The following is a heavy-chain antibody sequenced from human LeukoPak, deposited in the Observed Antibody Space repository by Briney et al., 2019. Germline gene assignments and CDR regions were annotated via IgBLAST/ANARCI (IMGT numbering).Heavy chain of an antibody. CDR3: ARGLRYFEWNFDL. J-gene: IGHJ2*01. CDR2: IYSGGIT. D-gene: IGHD3-9*01. V-gene: IGHV3-53*01. CDR1: EFTVSDNY. Sequence: GGSLRLSCAASEFTVSDNYMNWVRQAPGKGLEWVSVIYSGGITYYADSVKGRFTISRDSSKNTLYLQMNSLRAEDTATYYCARGLRYFEWNFDLWGRGTLVTVSS.